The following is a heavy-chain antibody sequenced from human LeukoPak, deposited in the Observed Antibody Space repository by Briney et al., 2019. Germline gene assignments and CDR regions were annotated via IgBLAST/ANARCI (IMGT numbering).Heavy chain of an antibody. CDR2: ISSSGTPM. D-gene: IGHD2-2*01. J-gene: IGHJ6*03. CDR1: GLSLSDYY. V-gene: IGHV3-11*01. CDR3: ASGKIVVVPARRDYYYYYYMDV. Sequence: GGSLRLSCAASGLSLSDYYMSWIRQAPGKGLEWVSYISSSGTPMYYADSVKGRFTISRDIAKNSLYLQMNSLRADDTAVYYCASGKIVVVPARRDYYYYYYMDVWGKGTTVTVSS.